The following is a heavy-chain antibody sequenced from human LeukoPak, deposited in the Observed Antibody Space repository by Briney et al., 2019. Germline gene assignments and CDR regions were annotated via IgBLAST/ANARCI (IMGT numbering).Heavy chain of an antibody. CDR3: ARPDISGWTYYFDY. D-gene: IGHD6-19*01. CDR1: GGSISTYY. Sequence: PSETLSLTCTVSGGSISTYYWSWVRQPPGKGLEWIGSLYSSGNTYYNPSLKSRVTISVDTSKNQFSLKLSSVTAADTAVYYCARPDISGWTYYFDYWGQGTLVTVSS. J-gene: IGHJ4*02. V-gene: IGHV4-39*01. CDR2: LYSSGNT.